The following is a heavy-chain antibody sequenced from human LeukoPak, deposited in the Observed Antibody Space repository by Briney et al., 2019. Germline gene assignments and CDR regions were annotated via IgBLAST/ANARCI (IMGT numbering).Heavy chain of an antibody. CDR1: GGSISSYY. Sequence: PSETLSLTCTVSGGSISSYYWSWIRQPPGKGLEWIGYIYYSGSTNYNPSLKSRVTISIDTSKNHFSLNVNSVTAADAAMYYCVRSKSGAYGWFDPWGPGTLVTVSS. CDR2: IYYSGST. J-gene: IGHJ5*02. V-gene: IGHV4-59*01. CDR3: VRSKSGAYGWFDP. D-gene: IGHD2-15*01.